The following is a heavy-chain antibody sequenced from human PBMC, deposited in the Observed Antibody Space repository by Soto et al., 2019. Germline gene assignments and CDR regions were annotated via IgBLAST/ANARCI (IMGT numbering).Heavy chain of an antibody. J-gene: IGHJ6*02. CDR1: EDTFRNYA. V-gene: IGHV1-69*06. D-gene: IGHD1-1*01. CDR2: IIPIFGTA. CDR3: ARGKGMEENYYYYGLDI. Sequence: QVELVQSGAEVKKPGSSVKVSCQASEDTFRNYAISWVRQAPGQGLEWMGGIIPIFGTANYAQKFQGRVTITADTSANTVYLELSSLRSEDTAVYYCARGKGMEENYYYYGLDIWGQGTTVTVSS.